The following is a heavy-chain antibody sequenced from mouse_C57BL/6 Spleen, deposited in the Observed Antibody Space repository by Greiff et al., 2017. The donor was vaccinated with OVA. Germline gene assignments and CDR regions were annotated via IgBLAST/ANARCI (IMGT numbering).Heavy chain of an antibody. V-gene: IGHV1-52*01. CDR1: GYTFTSYW. CDR3: ARVAYGRIFDY. J-gene: IGHJ2*01. CDR2: IYPSDSET. D-gene: IGHD1-1*01. Sequence: QVQLQQPGAELVRPGSSVKLSCKASGYTFTSYWMHWVKQRPIQGLEWIGNIYPSDSETHYNQKFKDKATLTVDKSSSTAYMQLSSLTSEDSAVDYCARVAYGRIFDYWGQGTTLTVSS.